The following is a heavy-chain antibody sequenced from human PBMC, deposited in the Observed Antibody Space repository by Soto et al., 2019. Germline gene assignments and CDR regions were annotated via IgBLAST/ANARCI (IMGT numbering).Heavy chain of an antibody. CDR1: GYTFTSYG. Sequence: QVQLVQSGAEVKRPGASVKVSCKASGYTFTSYGISWVRQAPGQGLEWMGWISAYNGNTIYAQKLQGRVTMTTDTSTSXAYXXLRSLRSDDTAVYYXARGEDVLLFDYWGQGTLVTVSS. D-gene: IGHD3-10*01. CDR2: ISAYNGNT. J-gene: IGHJ4*02. V-gene: IGHV1-18*01. CDR3: ARGEDVLLFDY.